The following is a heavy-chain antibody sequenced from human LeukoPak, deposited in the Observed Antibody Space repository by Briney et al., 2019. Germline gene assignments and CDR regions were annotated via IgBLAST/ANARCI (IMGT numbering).Heavy chain of an antibody. D-gene: IGHD2-2*01. CDR3: ARGRGCSSTSCWNDY. CDR2: INHSGST. V-gene: IGHV4-34*01. CDR1: GGSFSGYY. Sequence: SETLSLTCAVYGGSFSGYYWSWIRQPPGKGLEWIGEINHSGSTNCNPSLKSRVTISVDTSKNQFSLKLSSVTAADTAVYYCARGRGCSSTSCWNDYWGQGTLVTVSS. J-gene: IGHJ4*02.